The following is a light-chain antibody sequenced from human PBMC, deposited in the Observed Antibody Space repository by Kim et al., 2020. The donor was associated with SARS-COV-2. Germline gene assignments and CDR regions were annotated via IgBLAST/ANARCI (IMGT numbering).Light chain of an antibody. Sequence: SYELTQPPSVSVSPGQTASITCSGGKLGDKYACWYQQKPGQSPVLVIYQHTKRPSGIPQRFSGSSSGNTATLTISRAQTMDEADYYCQAWDSSTAVFGGGTKVTVL. J-gene: IGLJ3*02. V-gene: IGLV3-1*01. CDR3: QAWDSSTAV. CDR1: KLGDKY. CDR2: QHT.